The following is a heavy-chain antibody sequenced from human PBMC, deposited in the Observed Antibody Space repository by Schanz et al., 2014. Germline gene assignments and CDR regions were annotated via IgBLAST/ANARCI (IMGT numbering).Heavy chain of an antibody. CDR3: ARPNSASYRIYYSDF. CDR2: IYYSGSA. D-gene: IGHD1-26*01. V-gene: IGHV4-30-4*07. Sequence: QVQLQESGPGLVKPSQTLSLTCAVSGGSISSGGYTWSWIRQPPGKGLEWIGYIYYSGSAYYNSSLKSRVTMSVDTSNHQFPRRLGSVTAADTAVYYCARPNSASYRIYYSDFWGQGVLVTVSS. CDR1: GGSISSGGYT. J-gene: IGHJ4*02.